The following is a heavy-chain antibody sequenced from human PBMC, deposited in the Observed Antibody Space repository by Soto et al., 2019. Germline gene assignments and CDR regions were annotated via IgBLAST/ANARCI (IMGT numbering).Heavy chain of an antibody. CDR2: ISYDGSNK. J-gene: IGHJ5*02. V-gene: IGHV3-30*18. Sequence: GGSLRLSCAASGFTFSSYGMHWVRQAPGKGLEWVAVISYDGSNKYYADSVKGRFTISRDNSKNTLYLQMNSLRAEDTAVYYCAKDRAAAGTQWFDPWGQGTLVTVSS. CDR1: GFTFSSYG. CDR3: AKDRAAAGTQWFDP. D-gene: IGHD6-13*01.